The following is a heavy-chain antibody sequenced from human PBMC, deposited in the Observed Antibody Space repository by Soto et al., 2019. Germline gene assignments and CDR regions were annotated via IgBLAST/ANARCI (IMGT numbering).Heavy chain of an antibody. D-gene: IGHD3-22*01. Sequence: QVQLVESGGGVVQPGRSLRLSCAASGFTFSSYAMHWVRQAPGKGLEWVAVISYDGSNKYYADSVKGRFTISRDNSKNRLDLQMNSLRAEDTAVYYCARDSLYDSSGYWGQGTLVTVSS. CDR2: ISYDGSNK. CDR3: ARDSLYDSSGY. CDR1: GFTFSSYA. V-gene: IGHV3-30-3*01. J-gene: IGHJ4*02.